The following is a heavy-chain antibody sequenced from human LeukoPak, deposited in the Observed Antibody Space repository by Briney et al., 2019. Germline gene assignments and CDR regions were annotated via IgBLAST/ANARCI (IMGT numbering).Heavy chain of an antibody. D-gene: IGHD3-10*01. V-gene: IGHV4-59*11. CDR1: GGSISSHY. CDR3: ARNIKGSGNYWGSYFDY. CDR2: IYYSGST. J-gene: IGHJ4*02. Sequence: SETLSLTCSVSGGSISSHYWSWIRQPPGKGLEWIGYIYYSGSTKYNPSLKSRVTISVDKSKNHFSLNLSSVTAADTAVYYCARNIKGSGNYWGSYFDYWGQGSLVTVSS.